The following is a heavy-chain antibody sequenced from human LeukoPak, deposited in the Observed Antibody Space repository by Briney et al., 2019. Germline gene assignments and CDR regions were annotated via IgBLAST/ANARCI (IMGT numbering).Heavy chain of an antibody. J-gene: IGHJ6*03. CDR2: IIPIFGTA. V-gene: IGHV1-69*01. CDR3: ARGGEFYYYYMDV. CDR1: GGTFSSYA. Sequence: SVKVTCKASGGTFSSYAISWVRQAPGQGLEWMGGIIPIFGTANYAQKFQGRVTITADESTSTAYMELSSLRSEDTAVYYCARGGEFYYYYMDVWGKGTTVTVSS. D-gene: IGHD2-21*01.